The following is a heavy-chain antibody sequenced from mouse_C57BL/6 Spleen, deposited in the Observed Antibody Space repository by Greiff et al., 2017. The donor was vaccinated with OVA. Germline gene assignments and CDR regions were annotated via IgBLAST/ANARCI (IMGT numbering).Heavy chain of an antibody. CDR1: GYTFTDYN. CDR2: INPNNGGT. Sequence: VQLQQSGPELVKPGASVKMSCKASGYTFTDYNMHWVKQSHGKSLEWIGYINPNNGGTSYNQKFKGKATLTVNKSSSTAYMELRSLTSEDSAVYYCARGTGTYWYFDVWGTGTTVTVSS. D-gene: IGHD4-1*01. CDR3: ARGTGTYWYFDV. V-gene: IGHV1-22*01. J-gene: IGHJ1*03.